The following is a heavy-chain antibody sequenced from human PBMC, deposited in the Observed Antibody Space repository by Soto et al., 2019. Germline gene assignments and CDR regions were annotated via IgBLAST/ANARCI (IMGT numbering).Heavy chain of an antibody. V-gene: IGHV1-69*13. CDR3: ARAPRSSWYAP. CDR1: GGTFSSYA. D-gene: IGHD6-13*01. Sequence: EASVKVSCKASGGTFSSYAISWVRQAPGQGLEWMGGTIPIFGTANYAQKFQGRVTITADESTSTAYMELRSLRSDDTAVYYCARAPRSSWYAPWGQGTLVTVSS. CDR2: TIPIFGTA. J-gene: IGHJ5*02.